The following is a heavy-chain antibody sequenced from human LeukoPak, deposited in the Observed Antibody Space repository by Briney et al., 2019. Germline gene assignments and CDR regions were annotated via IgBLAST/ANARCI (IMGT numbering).Heavy chain of an antibody. V-gene: IGHV1-69*05. J-gene: IGHJ4*02. CDR1: GGTFSSYA. CDR3: ATGKVGATDVDY. CDR2: IIPIFGTA. Sequence: ASVKVSCKASGGTFSSYAISWVRQAPGQGLEWMGGIIPIFGTANYAQKFQGRVTITTDESTSTAYMELSSLRSEDTAVYYCATGKVGATDVDYWGQGTLVTVSS. D-gene: IGHD1-26*01.